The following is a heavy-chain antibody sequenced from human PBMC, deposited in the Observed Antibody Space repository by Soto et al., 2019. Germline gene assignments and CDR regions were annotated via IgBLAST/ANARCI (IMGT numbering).Heavy chain of an antibody. D-gene: IGHD1-20*01. Sequence: SETLSLTCTVSGGSISSGGYYWSWIRQHPGKGLEWIGYIYYSGSTNYNPSLKSRVTISVDTSKNQFSLKLSSVTAADTAVYYCARTEYLEQDAFDIWGQGTMVTVSS. J-gene: IGHJ3*02. V-gene: IGHV4-61*08. CDR3: ARTEYLEQDAFDI. CDR2: IYYSGST. CDR1: GGSISSGGYY.